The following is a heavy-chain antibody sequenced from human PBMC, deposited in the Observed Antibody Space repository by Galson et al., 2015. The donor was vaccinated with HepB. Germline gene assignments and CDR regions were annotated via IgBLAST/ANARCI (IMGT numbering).Heavy chain of an antibody. CDR2: IYPGGSHT. Sequence: QSGAEVKEPGESLKISCAGSGYSFTTFWVGWVRQMPVKGLAWMGVIYPGGSHTRYSPSFQGQVTISVDKSISSAYLQWSSLKASDTAMYYCARGIGTGGKYYDAFDIWDQGTMVTVSS. CDR3: ARGIGTGGKYYDAFDI. CDR1: GYSFTTFW. D-gene: IGHD2-8*02. V-gene: IGHV5-51*01. J-gene: IGHJ3*02.